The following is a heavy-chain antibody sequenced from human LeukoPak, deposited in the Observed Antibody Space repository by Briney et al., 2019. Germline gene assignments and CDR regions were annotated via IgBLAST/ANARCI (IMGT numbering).Heavy chain of an antibody. J-gene: IGHJ4*02. CDR3: VRLLSATGNFDY. CDR1: GGSISSFY. V-gene: IGHV4-59*12. D-gene: IGHD1-1*01. Sequence: SETLSFTCTVSGGSISSFYWAWLRQPPGKGLEWIGYIHYSGSTSYNPSLKSRVTISVDTSKNQFSLKLRSVTAADTAVYYCVRLLSATGNFDYWGQGALVTVSS. CDR2: IHYSGST.